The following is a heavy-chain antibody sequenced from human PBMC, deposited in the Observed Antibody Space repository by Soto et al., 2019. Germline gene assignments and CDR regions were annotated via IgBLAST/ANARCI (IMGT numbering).Heavy chain of an antibody. CDR1: GGSISSGGYY. CDR2: IYYSGST. CDR3: ARGVLH. J-gene: IGHJ4*02. D-gene: IGHD3-16*01. Sequence: QVQLQESGPGLVKPSQTLSLTCTVSGGSISSGGYYWSWIRQHPGKGLEWIGSIYYSGSTYYNPSLXIXXTVAVDTSKNQFSLKLSSVTAAAAAVYYCARGVLHWGQGTLVTVSS. V-gene: IGHV4-31*03.